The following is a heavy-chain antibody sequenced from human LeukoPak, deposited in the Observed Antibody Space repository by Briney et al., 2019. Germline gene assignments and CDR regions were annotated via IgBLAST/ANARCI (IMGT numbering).Heavy chain of an antibody. CDR1: RCTFSTYW. CDR3: ARGRQKLWFGELSIIDY. Sequence: PGGSLRLSCAASRCTFSTYWRSWVRQAPGKGLEWVSYISSSSSTIYYADSVKGRFTISRDNAKDSLYLQMNSLRAEDTAVYYCARGRQKLWFGELSIIDYWGQGTLVTVSS. D-gene: IGHD3-10*01. CDR2: ISSSSSTI. V-gene: IGHV3-48*04. J-gene: IGHJ4*02.